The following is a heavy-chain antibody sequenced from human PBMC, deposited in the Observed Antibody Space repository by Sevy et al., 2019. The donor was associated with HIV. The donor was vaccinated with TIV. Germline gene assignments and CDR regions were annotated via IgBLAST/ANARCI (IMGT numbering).Heavy chain of an antibody. CDR1: VFTFSNFG. D-gene: IGHD6-13*01. CDR3: AKDLAGPGRRYFDY. Sequence: GGSLRLSCTASVFTFSNFGMHWVRQVPGKGLEWVTFIRYDGSDKYYAASVKGRFTISRDDSKNTLCLQMDSLRAEDTAIYYCAKDLAGPGRRYFDYWGQGTLVTVSS. CDR2: IRYDGSDK. V-gene: IGHV3-30*02. J-gene: IGHJ4*02.